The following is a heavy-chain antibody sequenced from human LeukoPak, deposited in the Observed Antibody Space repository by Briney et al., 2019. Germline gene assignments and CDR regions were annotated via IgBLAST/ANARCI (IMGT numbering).Heavy chain of an antibody. Sequence: GGSLRLSCAASGFTFSSYAMSWVRQAPGKGLEWVSAISGSGGSTYYADSVKGRFTISRDNAKKSLYLQMNSLRAKDTAVYYCARAAQPGFDPWGQGTLVTVSS. CDR2: ISGSGGST. V-gene: IGHV3-23*01. J-gene: IGHJ5*02. D-gene: IGHD1-14*01. CDR3: ARAAQPGFDP. CDR1: GFTFSSYA.